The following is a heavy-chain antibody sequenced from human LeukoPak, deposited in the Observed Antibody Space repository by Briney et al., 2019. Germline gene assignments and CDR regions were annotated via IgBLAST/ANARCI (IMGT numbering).Heavy chain of an antibody. CDR3: AKDSVSQNVIFGPFDL. CDR1: RFTFSNYA. D-gene: IGHD3/OR15-3a*01. Sequence: PGGSLRLSCGASRFTFSNYAMTWVRQAPGKGLEWVSSIEGDGSGTYYADSVRGRFIVSRDNSKNTLFLQMNSLGAEDAAVYYCAKDSVSQNVIFGPFDLWGQGTLVIVSS. V-gene: IGHV3-23*03. CDR2: IEGDGSGT. J-gene: IGHJ3*01.